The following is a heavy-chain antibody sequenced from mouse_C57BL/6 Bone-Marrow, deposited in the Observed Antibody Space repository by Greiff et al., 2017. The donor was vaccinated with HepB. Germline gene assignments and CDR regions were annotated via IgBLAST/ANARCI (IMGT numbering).Heavy chain of an antibody. CDR1: GYTFTSYW. J-gene: IGHJ4*01. CDR2: IDPSDSYT. Sequence: VQLQQPGAELVKPGASVKLSCKASGYTFTSYWMQWVKQRPGQGLEWIGKIDPSDSYTNYNQKFKGKATLTVDTSSSTAYMQLSSLTSEDSAVYYCARGGDAMDYWGQGTSVTVSS. CDR3: ARGGDAMDY. V-gene: IGHV1-50*01.